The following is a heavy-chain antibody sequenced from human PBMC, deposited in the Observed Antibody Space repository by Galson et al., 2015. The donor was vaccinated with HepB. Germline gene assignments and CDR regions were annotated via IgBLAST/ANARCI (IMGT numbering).Heavy chain of an antibody. CDR2: IKQDGSEK. J-gene: IGHJ5*02. Sequence: SLRLSCAASGFTFSSYWMSWVRQAPGKGLEWVANIKQDGSEKYYVDSVKGRFTISRDNAKNSLYLQMNSLRAEDTAVYYCAREGVVWEYQLLIDPWGQGTLVTVSS. D-gene: IGHD2-2*01. CDR1: GFTFSSYW. CDR3: AREGVVWEYQLLIDP. V-gene: IGHV3-7*03.